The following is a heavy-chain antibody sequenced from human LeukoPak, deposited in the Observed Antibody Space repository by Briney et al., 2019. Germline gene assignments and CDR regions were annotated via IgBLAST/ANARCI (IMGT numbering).Heavy chain of an antibody. CDR2: IRSKANSYAT. J-gene: IGHJ4*02. CDR1: GFTFSGSA. V-gene: IGHV3-73*01. CDR3: TRVGYGDYKQVDY. D-gene: IGHD4-17*01. Sequence: GGSLRLSCAASGFTFSGSAMHWVRQASGKGLEWAGRIRSKANSYATAYAASVKGRFTISRDDSKNTAYLQMNSLKTEDTAVYYCTRVGYGDYKQVDYWGQGTLVTVSS.